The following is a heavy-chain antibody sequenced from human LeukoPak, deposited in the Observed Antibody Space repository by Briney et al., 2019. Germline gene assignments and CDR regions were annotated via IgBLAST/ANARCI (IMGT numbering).Heavy chain of an antibody. CDR1: GYTFTGYY. D-gene: IGHD2-15*01. CDR3: AKAPFCSGGSCYKTFDY. J-gene: IGHJ4*02. CDR2: INPNSGGT. V-gene: IGHV1-2*02. Sequence: ASVKVSCKASGYTFTGYYMRWVRQAPGQGLEWMGWINPNSGGTNYAQKFQGRVTMTRDTSISTAYMELSRLRSDDTAVYYCAKAPFCSGGSCYKTFDYWGQGTLATVSS.